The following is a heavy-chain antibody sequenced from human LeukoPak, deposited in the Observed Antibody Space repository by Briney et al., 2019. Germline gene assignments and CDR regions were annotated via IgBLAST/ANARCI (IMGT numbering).Heavy chain of an antibody. Sequence: SETLSLTCTVSAGSVSNGNYYWSWLRQPPGKALEWIGYIYYTGTTYYIPSLEGRVTISVDTSKNQFSVKLNSVTAADTAVYYCARAEESIAARYYYYGMDVWGQGTTVTVSS. V-gene: IGHV4-61*01. CDR3: ARAEESIAARYYYYGMDV. CDR1: AGSVSNGNYY. J-gene: IGHJ6*02. CDR2: IYYTGTT. D-gene: IGHD6-6*01.